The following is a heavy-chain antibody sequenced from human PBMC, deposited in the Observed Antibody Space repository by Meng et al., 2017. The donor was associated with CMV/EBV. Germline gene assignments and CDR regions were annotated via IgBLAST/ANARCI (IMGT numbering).Heavy chain of an antibody. CDR1: GFSLSNGRLG. V-gene: IGHV2-26*01. CDR2: IFSNDDT. CDR3: ARTHDYSSPFDY. Sequence: SGPTLVKPSETLTLTCTVSGFSLSNGRLGVSWIRQPPGKALEWLAHIFSNDDTSYSTSLKDRLTISKGTSKSQVVLTMINMDRVDTATYYCARTHDYSSPFDYWGQGTLVTVSS. D-gene: IGHD4-11*01. J-gene: IGHJ4*02.